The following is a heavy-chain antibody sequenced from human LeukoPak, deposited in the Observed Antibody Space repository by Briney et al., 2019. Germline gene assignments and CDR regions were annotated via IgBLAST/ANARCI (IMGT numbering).Heavy chain of an antibody. Sequence: GGSLRLSCAASGFTFSSYWMSWVRQAPGKGLEWVANIKQDGSEKYYVDSVKGRFTISRDNAKNSLYLQMNSLRAEDTAVYYCARVNDILTGYYYLPNWFDPWGQGTLVTVSS. CDR3: ARVNDILTGYYYLPNWFDP. CDR2: IKQDGSEK. CDR1: GFTFSSYW. J-gene: IGHJ5*02. V-gene: IGHV3-7*01. D-gene: IGHD3-9*01.